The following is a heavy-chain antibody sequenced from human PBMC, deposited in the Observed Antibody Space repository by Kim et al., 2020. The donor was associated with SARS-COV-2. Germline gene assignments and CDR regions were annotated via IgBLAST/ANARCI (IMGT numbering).Heavy chain of an antibody. CDR2: ISVSGTTI. J-gene: IGHJ5*01. CDR1: GFIFSSYE. D-gene: IGHD2-21*02. Sequence: GGSLRLSCAASGFIFSSYEMNWVRQAPGKGLEWVSYISVSGTTIHYADSVKGRFTISRDNAKNSLYLQMNSLRAEDTAIYYCARSYCVGDCSSGPWCDS. V-gene: IGHV3-48*03. CDR3: ARSYCVGDCSSGPWCDS.